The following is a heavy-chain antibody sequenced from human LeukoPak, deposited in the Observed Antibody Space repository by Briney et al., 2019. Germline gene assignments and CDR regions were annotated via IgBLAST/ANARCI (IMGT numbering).Heavy chain of an antibody. V-gene: IGHV3-23*01. D-gene: IGHD6-13*01. CDR2: ISGSGGST. CDR1: GFTFSSYA. J-gene: IGHJ6*02. Sequence: GGSLRLSCAASGFTFSSYAMSWVRQAPGKGLEWVSAISGSGGSTYYADSVKGRFTISRDNSKNTLYLQMNSLRAEDTAVYYCAKVRSSSWDRYGMDVWGQGTTVTVSS. CDR3: AKVRSSSWDRYGMDV.